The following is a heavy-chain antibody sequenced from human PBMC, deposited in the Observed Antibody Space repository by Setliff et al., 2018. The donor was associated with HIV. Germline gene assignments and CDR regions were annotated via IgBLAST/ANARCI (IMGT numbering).Heavy chain of an antibody. V-gene: IGHV4-61*02. CDR3: ARHAALIKRYYYYYLDV. J-gene: IGHJ6*03. CDR1: GVSINTGSFY. CDR2: IYTSGST. Sequence: SETLSLTCTVSGVSINTGSFYWNWIRQPAGKGLEWIGRIYTSGSTSYTPSLKSRVSISVDTSKNQFSLKLNSVTATDTAVYYCARHAALIKRYYYYYLDVWGKGTTVTVSS. D-gene: IGHD5-18*01.